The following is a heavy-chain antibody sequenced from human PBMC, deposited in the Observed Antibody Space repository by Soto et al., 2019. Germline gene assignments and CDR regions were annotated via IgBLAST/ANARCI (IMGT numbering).Heavy chain of an antibody. Sequence: EVQLVESGGGLVKPGGSLRLSCAASGFTFSSYSMNWVRQAPGKGLEWVSSISSSSSYIYYADSVKGRFTISRDNAKNSLYLQMNSLRAEDTAVYYCAREPYYYGSGSYSLDYWGQGTLVTVSS. CDR2: ISSSSSYI. CDR3: AREPYYYGSGSYSLDY. CDR1: GFTFSSYS. D-gene: IGHD3-10*01. V-gene: IGHV3-21*01. J-gene: IGHJ4*02.